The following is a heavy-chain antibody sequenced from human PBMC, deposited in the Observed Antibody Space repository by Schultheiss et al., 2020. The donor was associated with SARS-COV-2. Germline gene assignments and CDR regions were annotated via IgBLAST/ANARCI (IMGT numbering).Heavy chain of an antibody. D-gene: IGHD1-26*01. CDR3: ASGISAVGATYYYYYGMDV. J-gene: IGHJ6*02. V-gene: IGHV3-7*03. CDR1: GFTFSNAW. CDR2: TKQDGSNK. Sequence: GESLKISCAASGFTFSNAWMNWVRQAPGKGLEWVANTKQDGSNKYYADSVKGRFTISRDNSKNTLYLQMNSLRAEDTAVYYCASGISAVGATYYYYYGMDVWGQGTTVTVSS.